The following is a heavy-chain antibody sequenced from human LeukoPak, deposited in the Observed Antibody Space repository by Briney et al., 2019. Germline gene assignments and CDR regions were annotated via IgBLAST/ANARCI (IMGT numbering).Heavy chain of an antibody. D-gene: IGHD5-18*01. CDR3: ARVGSRYGPPNS. CDR1: GFNFRFYI. V-gene: IGHV3-48*01. J-gene: IGHJ4*02. Sequence: GSLRLSCAASGFNFRFYIMNWVRQAPGKGLEWISYISSDAKTVNYADSVKGRFTISRDNAKNSLYLQMNSLSADDTAVYYCARVGSRYGPPNSWGQGTLVTVSS. CDR2: ISSDAKTV.